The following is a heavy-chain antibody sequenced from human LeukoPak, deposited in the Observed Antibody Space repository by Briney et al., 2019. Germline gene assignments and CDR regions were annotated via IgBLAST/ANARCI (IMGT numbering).Heavy chain of an antibody. CDR1: GFTFSSYT. CDR3: ARTSSGWAPPQPAWYFDL. D-gene: IGHD6-19*01. J-gene: IGHJ2*01. Sequence: PGGSLRLSCAASGFTFSSYTMNWVRQAPGKGQEWVSYISSTSSYINYADSVKGRFTISRDNAKNSLCLQMNSLRAEGTAVYYCARTSSGWAPPQPAWYFDLWGRGTLVTVSS. CDR2: ISSTSSYI. V-gene: IGHV3-21*01.